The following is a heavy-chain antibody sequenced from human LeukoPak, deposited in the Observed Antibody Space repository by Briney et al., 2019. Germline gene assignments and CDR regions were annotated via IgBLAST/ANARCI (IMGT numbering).Heavy chain of an antibody. CDR3: ARGGGHSYGRRPLPSYYFDY. CDR1: GYTFTNFY. Sequence: SVKVSCKASGYTFTNFYMHWVRQVPGQGLEWMGGIIPIFGTANYAQKFQGRVTITADESTSTAYMELSSLRSEDTAVYYCARGGGHSYGRRPLPSYYFDYWGQGTLATVSS. D-gene: IGHD5-18*01. V-gene: IGHV1-69*13. CDR2: IIPIFGTA. J-gene: IGHJ4*02.